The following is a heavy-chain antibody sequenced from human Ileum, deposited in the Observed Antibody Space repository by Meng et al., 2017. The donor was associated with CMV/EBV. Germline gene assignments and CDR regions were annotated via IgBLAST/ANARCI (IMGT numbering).Heavy chain of an antibody. D-gene: IGHD4-17*01. V-gene: IGHV2-5*01. J-gene: IGHJ2*01. Sequence: SGFSLSTTGLGVGWIRQPPGTAPEWLALVYWNDDNRYSPSLRNRLTITKDTSKNQAVLTMTNMDPVDTATYYCAHYGDYRFGWYFDLWGRGTLVTVSS. CDR3: AHYGDYRFGWYFDL. CDR1: GFSLSTTGLG. CDR2: VYWNDDN.